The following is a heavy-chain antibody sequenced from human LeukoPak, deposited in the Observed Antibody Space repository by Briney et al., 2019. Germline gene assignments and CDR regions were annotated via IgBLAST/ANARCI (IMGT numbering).Heavy chain of an antibody. D-gene: IGHD5-12*01. CDR2: IYYSGKT. Sequence: PSETLSLTCTVSGGSISNANYHWAWIRQPPGKGLEWIGSIYYSGKTYYDPSLRSRFTMSVDTSKNQFSLKLISVTAADTAVYYCARDSGYGSNDYWGQGTLVTVSS. CDR1: GGSISNANYH. J-gene: IGHJ4*02. V-gene: IGHV4-39*02. CDR3: ARDSGYGSNDY.